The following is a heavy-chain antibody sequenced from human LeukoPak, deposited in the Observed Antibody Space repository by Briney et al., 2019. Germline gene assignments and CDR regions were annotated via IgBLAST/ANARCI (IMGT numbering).Heavy chain of an antibody. CDR3: ARGRGGVFDY. CDR1: GGSISSYD. CDR2: IYYSGST. V-gene: IGHV4-59*01. Sequence: SETLSLTCTVSGGSISSYDWGWIRQPAGKGLEWIGYIYYSGSTNYNPSLKSRVTISVDTSKNQFSLKLSSVTAADTAVYYCARGRGGVFDYWGQGTLVTVSS. D-gene: IGHD1-26*01. J-gene: IGHJ4*02.